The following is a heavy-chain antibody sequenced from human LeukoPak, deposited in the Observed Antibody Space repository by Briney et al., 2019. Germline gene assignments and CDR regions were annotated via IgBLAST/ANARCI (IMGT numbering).Heavy chain of an antibody. Sequence: GASVKVSCKASGGTFSSYAISWVRQAPGQGLEWMGRIIPIFGTANYAQKFQGRVTITTDESTSTAYMELSSLRSEDTAVYYCARGGIAEAGPYDYWGQGTLVTVSS. D-gene: IGHD6-13*01. CDR2: IIPIFGTA. CDR3: ARGGIAEAGPYDY. CDR1: GGTFSSYA. V-gene: IGHV1-69*05. J-gene: IGHJ4*02.